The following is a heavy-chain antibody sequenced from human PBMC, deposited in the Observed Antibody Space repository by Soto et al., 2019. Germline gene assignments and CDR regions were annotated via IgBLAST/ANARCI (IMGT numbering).Heavy chain of an antibody. V-gene: IGHV1-69*06. J-gene: IGHJ5*01. Sequence: QVQLVQSGAEVKKPGSSVKVSCKASGGTFSSYAITWVRQAPGQGLDWMGEIIPIFGATNFAQKFQGRVTITADKSTTTAYMELSSLTSEDTAVYYYARMGGSFLDSWGQGNLVTVSS. D-gene: IGHD1-26*01. CDR1: GGTFSSYA. CDR2: IIPIFGAT. CDR3: ARMGGSFLDS.